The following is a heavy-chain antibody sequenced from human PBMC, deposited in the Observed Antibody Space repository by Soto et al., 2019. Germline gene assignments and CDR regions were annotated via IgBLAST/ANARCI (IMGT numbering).Heavy chain of an antibody. Sequence: GASVKVSCKASGYTFTSYYMHWVRQAPGQGLEWMGIINPSSGVASYAQKFQGRVTMTRDTSTSTVYVELSSLRSEDTAMYYCARPFAERRSYDAFDIWGQGTMVTVSS. CDR2: INPSSGVA. CDR3: ARPFAERRSYDAFDI. D-gene: IGHD3-16*02. CDR1: GYTFTSYY. V-gene: IGHV1-46*01. J-gene: IGHJ3*02.